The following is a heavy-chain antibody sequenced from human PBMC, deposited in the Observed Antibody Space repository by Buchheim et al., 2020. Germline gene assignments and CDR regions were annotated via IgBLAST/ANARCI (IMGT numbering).Heavy chain of an antibody. D-gene: IGHD2-15*01. CDR2: IYYRGST. V-gene: IGHV4-30-4*01. Sequence: QVQLQESGPGLVKPSQTLSLTCTVSGGSISSGDYYWSWICQPPGKGLEWIGYIYYRGSTYYNPSPKSRVTISVDTYTNKFSLKLSSVTAAGTAVYYCARGFRGYCSGTSCYYFDYWGQGTL. J-gene: IGHJ4*02. CDR1: GGSISSGDYY. CDR3: ARGFRGYCSGTSCYYFDY.